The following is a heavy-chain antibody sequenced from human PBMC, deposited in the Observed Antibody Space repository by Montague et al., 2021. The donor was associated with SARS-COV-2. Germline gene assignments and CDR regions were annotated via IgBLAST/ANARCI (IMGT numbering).Heavy chain of an antibody. CDR3: ASPAYYYDSSGSDAFDI. CDR2: IYYSGTT. V-gene: IGHV4-39*01. D-gene: IGHD3-22*01. CDR1: CGSISSSSYY. J-gene: IGHJ3*02. Sequence: SETLSLTCTVSCGSISSSSYYWGWIRQPPGKGLEWIGSIYYSGTTYYNPSLKSRVTISVDTSKNQFSLKLSSVTAADTAVYCCASPAYYYDSSGSDAFDIWGQGTMVTVSS.